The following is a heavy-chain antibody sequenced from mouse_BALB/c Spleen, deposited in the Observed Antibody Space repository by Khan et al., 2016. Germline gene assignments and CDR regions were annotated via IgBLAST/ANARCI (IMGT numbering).Heavy chain of an antibody. D-gene: IGHD1-2*01. V-gene: IGHV1-77*01. J-gene: IGHJ4*01. CDR3: ARSYYGYFAMDY. CDR2: IFPGSGST. CDR1: GYTFTDYY. Sequence: QVRLQQSGTELPRPGASVKLSCKASGYTFTDYYLHWVKQRTGQGLEWIGEIFPGSGSTYSNEKFKGKASLTADTSSSTAYMQLSSLTSEDSAVYFCARSYYGYFAMDYWGHGASVTVSS.